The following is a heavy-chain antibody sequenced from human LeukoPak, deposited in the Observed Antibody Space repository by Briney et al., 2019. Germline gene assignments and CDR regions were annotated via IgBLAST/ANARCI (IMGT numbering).Heavy chain of an antibody. V-gene: IGHV3-33*01. CDR2: IWYDGSKK. Sequence: GTSLIRSCAASGFSFSDHGMHWVRQAPGKGLEWVAVIWYDGSKKYFADSVKGRFTISRDDSKNTLYLQMNSLRAEDTAVYYCARDYCSTTSCLDYWGQGTLVTVSS. CDR1: GFSFSDHG. J-gene: IGHJ4*02. D-gene: IGHD2-2*01. CDR3: ARDYCSTTSCLDY.